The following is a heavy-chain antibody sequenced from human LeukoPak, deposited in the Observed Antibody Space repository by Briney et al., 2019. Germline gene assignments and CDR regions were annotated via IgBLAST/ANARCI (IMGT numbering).Heavy chain of an antibody. CDR1: GGSISSSSYY. CDR3: ARDGSGYSGYEAYDY. V-gene: IGHV4-39*07. Sequence: SETLSLTCTVSGGSISSSSYYWGWIRQPPGKGLEWIGSIYYSRSTYYDPSLKSRVTISVDTSKNQFSLKLSSVTAADTAVYYCARDGSGYSGYEAYDYWGQGTLVTVSS. D-gene: IGHD5-12*01. CDR2: IYYSRST. J-gene: IGHJ4*02.